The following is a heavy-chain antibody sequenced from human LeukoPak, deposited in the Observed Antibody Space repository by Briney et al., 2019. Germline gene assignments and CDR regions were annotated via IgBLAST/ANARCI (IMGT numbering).Heavy chain of an antibody. CDR1: GGSISSGGYY. CDR2: IYYSGST. Sequence: PSETLSLTCTVSGGSISSGGYYWSWIRQHPGKGLEWIGYIYYSGSTYYNPSLKSRVTMSVDTSKNQFSLKLSSVTAADTAVYYCASFYYDSSGYYRGRIDYWGQGTLVTVSS. V-gene: IGHV4-31*03. J-gene: IGHJ4*02. D-gene: IGHD3-22*01. CDR3: ASFYYDSSGYYRGRIDY.